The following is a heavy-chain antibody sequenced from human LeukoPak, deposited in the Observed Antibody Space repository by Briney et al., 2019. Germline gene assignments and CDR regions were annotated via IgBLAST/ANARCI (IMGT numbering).Heavy chain of an antibody. J-gene: IGHJ5*02. V-gene: IGHV1-69*06. CDR3: ARDSSSWANNWFDP. D-gene: IGHD6-13*01. Sequence: ASVKVSCKASGGTLSSYAISWVRQAPGQGLEWMGGIIPIFGTANYAQKFQGRVTITADKSTSTAYMELSSLRSEDTAVYYCARDSSSWANNWFDPWGQGTLVTVSS. CDR2: IIPIFGTA. CDR1: GGTLSSYA.